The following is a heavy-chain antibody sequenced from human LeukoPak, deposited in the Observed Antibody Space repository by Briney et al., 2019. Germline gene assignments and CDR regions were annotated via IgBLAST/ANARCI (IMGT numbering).Heavy chain of an antibody. CDR3: AREGRNFALDV. V-gene: IGHV4-30-4*01. D-gene: IGHD1-1*01. CDR2: IYYSGNT. J-gene: IGHJ6*02. Sequence: SETLSLTCSVSGGSLIDSNSHWGWIRQPPGTGLEWIGYIYYSGNTYYNPSLKSRLTMSLDTSKNQFALKMSSVTAADTAVYYCAREGRNFALDVWGQGTTVIVSS. CDR1: GGSLIDSNSH.